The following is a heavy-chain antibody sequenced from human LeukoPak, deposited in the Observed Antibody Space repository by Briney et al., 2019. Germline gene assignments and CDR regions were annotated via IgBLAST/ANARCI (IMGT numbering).Heavy chain of an antibody. CDR2: ISGSGGST. Sequence: PGGSLRLSCAASGFTFSSYAMSWVRQAPGKGLEWVSAISGSGGSTYYADSVKGRFTISRDNSKNTLYLQMNSLRAEDTAVYYCARDPYPGIAAAILGYFDYWGQGTLVTVSS. D-gene: IGHD6-13*01. J-gene: IGHJ4*02. V-gene: IGHV3-23*01. CDR3: ARDPYPGIAAAILGYFDY. CDR1: GFTFSSYA.